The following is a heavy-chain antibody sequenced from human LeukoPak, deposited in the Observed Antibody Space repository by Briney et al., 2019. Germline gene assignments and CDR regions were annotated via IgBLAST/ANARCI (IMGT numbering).Heavy chain of an antibody. D-gene: IGHD1-14*01. CDR2: IATSGDTI. CDR3: ARILGLTLDY. V-gene: IGHV3-48*02. CDR1: GFTFTNAW. Sequence: PGGSLRLSCAASGFTFTNAWMNWVRQAPGKGLEWVSYIATSGDTIYYADSVKGRFTISRDNAKHSLYLQMNSLRDEDTAVYYCARILGLTLDYWGQGALVTVSS. J-gene: IGHJ4*02.